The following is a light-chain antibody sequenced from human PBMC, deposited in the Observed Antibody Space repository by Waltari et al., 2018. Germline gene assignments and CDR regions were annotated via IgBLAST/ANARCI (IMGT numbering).Light chain of an antibody. V-gene: IGKV4-1*01. Sequence: IVVTQSPDSLAVSLGERATFNCKSSQNILYSNNNKDYLAWYQHKAGQPPKLLLFWASTRASGVPDRFSGGGSGSDFTPTITSVQAEDVAIYYCQQYFSHRYSFGQGTRLVI. J-gene: IGKJ2*03. CDR2: WAS. CDR1: QNILYSNNNKDY. CDR3: QQYFSHRYS.